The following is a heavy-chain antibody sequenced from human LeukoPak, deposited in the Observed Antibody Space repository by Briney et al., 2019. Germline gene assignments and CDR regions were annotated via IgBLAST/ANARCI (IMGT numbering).Heavy chain of an antibody. D-gene: IGHD5-18*01. CDR3: VRHGYSYGLSFDY. CDR2: IYVGDSDI. CDR1: GYSFSSYY. J-gene: IGHJ4*02. V-gene: IGHV5-51*01. Sequence: GESLKISCKGSGYSFSSYYIDWVRQMPGKGLEWMGVIYVGDSDIRYSPSFQGQVTISVDKSISTAYLQWSSLKASDTAIYFCVRHGYSYGLSFDYWGQGTLVTVSS.